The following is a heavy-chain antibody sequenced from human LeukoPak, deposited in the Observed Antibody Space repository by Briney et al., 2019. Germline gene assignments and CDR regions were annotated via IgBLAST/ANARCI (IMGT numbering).Heavy chain of an antibody. V-gene: IGHV4-34*01. D-gene: IGHD2-21*02. CDR1: GGSFSDYF. CDR3: ARFSRITWGDWGDAFDV. CDR2: IDDGGNT. J-gene: IGHJ3*01. Sequence: PSETLSLMCSVYGGSFSDYFWSWIRQSPGKGLEWIGEIDDGGNTNYNPSLTSRVIVAMEKSKKQFSLVMRSVTAADTAVYYCARFSRITWGDWGDAFDVWGQGATVIVSS.